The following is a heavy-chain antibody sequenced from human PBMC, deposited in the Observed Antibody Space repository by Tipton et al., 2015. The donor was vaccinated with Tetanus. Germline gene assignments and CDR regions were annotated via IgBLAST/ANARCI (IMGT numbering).Heavy chain of an antibody. CDR1: GFTVSSNY. CDR2: IYSGGST. CDR3: ARDHYYYDSSGQNYYFDY. Sequence: SLRLSCAASGFTVSSNYMSWVRQAPGKGLEWVSVIYSGGSTYYADSVKGRFTISRDNSKNMLYLQMNSLRAEDTAVYYCARDHYYYDSSGQNYYFDYWGQGTLVTVSS. V-gene: IGHV3-66*01. J-gene: IGHJ4*02. D-gene: IGHD3-22*01.